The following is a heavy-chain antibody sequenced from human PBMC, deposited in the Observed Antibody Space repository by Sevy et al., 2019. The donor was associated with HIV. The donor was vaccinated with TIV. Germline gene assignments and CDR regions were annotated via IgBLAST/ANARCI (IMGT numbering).Heavy chain of an antibody. J-gene: IGHJ4*02. V-gene: IGHV3-23*01. CDR2: IRGSGGST. Sequence: GGSLRLSCAASGFTFSSYAMSWVRQAPGKGLEWVSAIRGSGGSTYYADSVKGRFTISRDNSKNTLYLQMNSLRAEDTAVYYCAKGPLYYYDSSGYYDYWGQGTLVTVSS. D-gene: IGHD3-22*01. CDR3: AKGPLYYYDSSGYYDY. CDR1: GFTFSSYA.